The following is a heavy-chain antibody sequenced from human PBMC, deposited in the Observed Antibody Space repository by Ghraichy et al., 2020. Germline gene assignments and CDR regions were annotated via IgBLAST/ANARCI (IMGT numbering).Heavy chain of an antibody. J-gene: IGHJ4*02. V-gene: IGHV3-30*02. CDR3: AKDRYYYFDY. CDR2: IRYDGSNK. D-gene: IGHD3-9*01. CDR1: GFTFSSYG. Sequence: GGSLRLSCAASGFTFSSYGMHWVRQAPGKGLEWVAFIRYDGSNKYYADSVKGRFTISRDNSKNTLYLQMNSLRAEDTAVYYCAKDRYYYFDYWGQGTLVTVSS.